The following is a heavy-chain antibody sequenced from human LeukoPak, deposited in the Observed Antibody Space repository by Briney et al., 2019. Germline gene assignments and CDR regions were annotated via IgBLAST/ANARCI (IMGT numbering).Heavy chain of an antibody. V-gene: IGHV4-59*01. D-gene: IGHD5-18*01. CDR3: ARGASGYSYG. Sequence: SETLSLTCTVSGGSISSYYWSWIRQPPGEGLEWIGSIYYSGSTNYNPSLKSRVTISIDTSKNQFFLNLSSVTAADTAVYYCARGASGYSYGWGQGTLVTVSS. J-gene: IGHJ4*02. CDR1: GGSISSYY. CDR2: IYYSGST.